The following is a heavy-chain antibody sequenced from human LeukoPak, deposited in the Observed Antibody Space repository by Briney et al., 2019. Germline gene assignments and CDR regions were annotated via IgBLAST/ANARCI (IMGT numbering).Heavy chain of an antibody. CDR1: EFTFDSYA. CDR2: ISYDGSNK. V-gene: IGHV3-30*18. D-gene: IGHD1-26*01. Sequence: PGGSLRLSCAASEFTFDSYAMHWVRQAPGKGLEWVAVISYDGSNKYYADSVKGRFTISRDNSKNTLYLQMNSLRAEDTAVYYCAKDRSGSYWGTVDYWGQGTLVTVSS. CDR3: AKDRSGSYWGTVDY. J-gene: IGHJ4*02.